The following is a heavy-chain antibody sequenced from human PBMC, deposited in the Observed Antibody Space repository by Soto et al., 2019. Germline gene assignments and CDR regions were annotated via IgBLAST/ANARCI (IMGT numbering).Heavy chain of an antibody. Sequence: PGESLKISCRGFGYTFNTYWIGWVRQMPGKAMELMVVMIPGNSDIRYSPDFQGKVSISADTSISTAYLQWSSLKTSDSGMYYCARQGRTSASSDXWGQGTLVTVSX. V-gene: IGHV5-51*01. CDR2: MIPGNSDI. CDR1: GYTFNTYW. D-gene: IGHD1-26*01. J-gene: IGHJ4*02. CDR3: ARQGRTSASSDX.